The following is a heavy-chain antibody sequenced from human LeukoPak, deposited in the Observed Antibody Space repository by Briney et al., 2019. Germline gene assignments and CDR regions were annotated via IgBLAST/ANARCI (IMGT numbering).Heavy chain of an antibody. V-gene: IGHV3-48*03. D-gene: IGHD1-14*01. Sequence: GGSLRLSCAASGFTFSSYEMNWVRQAPGKGLEWVSYISSSGSTIYYADSVKGRFTISRDNAKNSLYLQMNSLRAEDTAVYYCSRELLSGACAFNNGAKEPWSPSSQHSTSNIPGALYYYYGKDVWGKGTTVTVSS. CDR3: SRELLSGACAFNNGAKEPWSPSSQHSTSNIPGALYYYYGKDV. CDR1: GFTFSSYE. CDR2: ISSSGSTI. J-gene: IGHJ6*04.